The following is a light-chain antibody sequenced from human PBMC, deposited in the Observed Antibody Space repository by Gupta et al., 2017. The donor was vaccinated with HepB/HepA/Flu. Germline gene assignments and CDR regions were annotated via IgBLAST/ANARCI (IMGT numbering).Light chain of an antibody. CDR1: QDVARW. CDR2: AAS. CDR3: QQYSNYPCS. J-gene: IGKJ2*04. V-gene: IGKV1D-16*01. Sequence: DIQMTQSPSSLSASVGDRVNITCRASQDVARWLAWYHQKPVKAPKSLIYAASILQSGVTSRFSGSGSGTTFTLTISSLQPEDYGTYYCQQYSNYPCSFGQGTRLDIK.